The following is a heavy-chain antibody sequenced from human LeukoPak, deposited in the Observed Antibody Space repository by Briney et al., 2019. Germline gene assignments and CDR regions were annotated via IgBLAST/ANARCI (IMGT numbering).Heavy chain of an antibody. CDR1: GFTFSSYW. J-gene: IGHJ2*01. D-gene: IGHD1-1*01. V-gene: IGHV3-7*01. CDR2: IKQDGSEK. Sequence: GGSLRLSCAASGFTFSSYWMSWVRQAPGKGLEWVANIKQDGSEKYYVDSVKGRFTISRDNAKNSLYLQMNSLRAEDTAVYYCAKGPTPQLDHWYFDLWGRGTLVTVSS. CDR3: AKGPTPQLDHWYFDL.